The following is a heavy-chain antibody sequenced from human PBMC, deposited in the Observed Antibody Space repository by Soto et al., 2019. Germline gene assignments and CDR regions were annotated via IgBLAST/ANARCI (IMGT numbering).Heavy chain of an antibody. D-gene: IGHD6-19*01. V-gene: IGHV4-59*01. Sequence: SETLSLTCTVSGGSISSYYWSWIRQPPGKGLEWIGYIYYSGSTNYNPSLKSRVTISVDTSKNQFPLKLSSVTAADTAVYYCARDTLAGHYYFDYWGQGTLVTVSS. J-gene: IGHJ4*02. CDR2: IYYSGST. CDR3: ARDTLAGHYYFDY. CDR1: GGSISSYY.